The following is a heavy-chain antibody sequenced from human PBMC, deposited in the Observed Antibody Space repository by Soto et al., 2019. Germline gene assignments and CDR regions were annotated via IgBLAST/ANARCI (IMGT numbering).Heavy chain of an antibody. V-gene: IGHV1-69*04. D-gene: IGHD2-2*01. CDR3: ARDHCSSPSCSPFDI. CDR2: IIPILGIA. J-gene: IGHJ3*02. Sequence: QVQLVQSGAEVKKPGSSVKVSCKASGGTFSSYPISWVRQAPGQGLEWMGRIIPILGIANYAQKFQGRVTITADKSTSPAYMELSSLRSEDTAVYYCARDHCSSPSCSPFDIWGQGTMVTVAS. CDR1: GGTFSSYP.